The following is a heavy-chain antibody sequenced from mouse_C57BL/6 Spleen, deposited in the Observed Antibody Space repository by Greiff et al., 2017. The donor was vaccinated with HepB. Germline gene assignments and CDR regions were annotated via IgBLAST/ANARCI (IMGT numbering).Heavy chain of an antibody. V-gene: IGHV5-16*01. CDR2: INYDGSST. CDR1: GFTFSDYY. Sequence: EVKLMESEGGLVQPGSSMKLSCTASGFTFSDYYMAWVRQVPEKGLEWVANINYDGSSTYYLDSLKSRFIISRDNAKNILYLQMSSLKSEDTATYYCARDQGLREFAYWGQGTLVTVSA. D-gene: IGHD2-12*01. CDR3: ARDQGLREFAY. J-gene: IGHJ3*01.